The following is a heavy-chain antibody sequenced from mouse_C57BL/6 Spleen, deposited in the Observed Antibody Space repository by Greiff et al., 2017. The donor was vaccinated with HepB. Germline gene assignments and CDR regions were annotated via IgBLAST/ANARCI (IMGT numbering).Heavy chain of an antibody. V-gene: IGHV1-50*01. D-gene: IGHD2-3*01. CDR3: ARWLLPYYAMDY. CDR1: GYTFTSYW. J-gene: IGHJ4*01. CDR2: IDPSDSYT. Sequence: VQLQQSGAELVKPGASVKLSCKASGYTFTSYWMQWVKQRPGQGLEWIGEIDPSDSYTNYNQKFKGKATLTVDTSSSTAYMQLSSLTSEDSAVYYCARWLLPYYAMDYWGQGTSVTVSS.